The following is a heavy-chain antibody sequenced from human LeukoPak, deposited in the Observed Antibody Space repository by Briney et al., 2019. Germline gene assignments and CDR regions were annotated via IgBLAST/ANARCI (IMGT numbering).Heavy chain of an antibody. D-gene: IGHD2-2*01. CDR1: GFTFSSYG. V-gene: IGHV3-20*04. CDR2: INWNGGST. Sequence: GGSLRLSCAASGFTFSSYGMHWVRQAPGKGLEWVSGINWNGGSTGYADSVKGRFTISRDNAKNSLYLQMNSLRAEDTALYYCARDIEDIVVVPAAYYYYYYMDVWGKGTTVTVSS. CDR3: ARDIEDIVVVPAAYYYYYYMDV. J-gene: IGHJ6*03.